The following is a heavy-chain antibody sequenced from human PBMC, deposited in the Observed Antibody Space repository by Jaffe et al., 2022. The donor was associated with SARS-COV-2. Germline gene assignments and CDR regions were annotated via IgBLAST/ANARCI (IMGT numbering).Heavy chain of an antibody. CDR1: GGSISDYY. D-gene: IGHD1-26*01. CDR3: ARGPSHGGSYQEY. Sequence: QVQLQASGPGLVKPSETLSLTCNVSGGSISDYYWSWVRQSPGKGLEWIGYINYSGRTNYIPSLRSRVTISIDTSKNQFSLKVYSVTAADTALYYCARGPSHGGSYQEYWGQGTLVTVSS. CDR2: INYSGRT. V-gene: IGHV4-59*01. J-gene: IGHJ4*02.